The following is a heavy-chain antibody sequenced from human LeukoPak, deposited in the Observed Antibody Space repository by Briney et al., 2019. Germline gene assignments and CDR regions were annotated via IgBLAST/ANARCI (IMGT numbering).Heavy chain of an antibody. D-gene: IGHD6-19*01. V-gene: IGHV4-4*07. J-gene: IGHJ4*02. CDR1: GGSISSDY. CDR2: VCTRESF. CDR3: ARDNGASGWSHQSFDY. Sequence: SETLSLTCTVSGGSISSDYWSWIRQPAGEGLEWIGRVCTRESFNYNPSLKSRVTLSLDTSKNQFSLKLSSVTAADTAVYYCARDNGASGWSHQSFDYWGQGTLVTVSS.